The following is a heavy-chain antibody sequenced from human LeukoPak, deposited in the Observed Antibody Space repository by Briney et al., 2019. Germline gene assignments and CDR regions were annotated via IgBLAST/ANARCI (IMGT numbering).Heavy chain of an antibody. D-gene: IGHD6-19*01. CDR3: AKDMVFRSGWYGWCDP. CDR1: VFTFDDYA. J-gene: IGHJ5*02. V-gene: IGHV3-9*01. Sequence: GGSLRLSPAASVFTFDDYAMHCVPRAPGKGLGWGSGIRWNSGSIGYADSVKGRFTISRDNAKNSLYLQMNSLRAEDTALYYCAKDMVFRSGWYGWCDPWGEGTLVTVSS. CDR2: IRWNSGSI.